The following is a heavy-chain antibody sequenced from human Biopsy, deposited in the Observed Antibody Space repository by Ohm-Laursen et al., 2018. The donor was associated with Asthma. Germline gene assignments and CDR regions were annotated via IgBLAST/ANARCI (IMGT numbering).Heavy chain of an antibody. CDR1: GGTLSRYA. J-gene: IGHJ6*02. V-gene: IGHV1-69*01. CDR2: LIPVLGTP. D-gene: IGHD5-12*01. Sequence: GSSVKVSCKASGGTLSRYAISWVRQAPGQGLEWMGGLIPVLGTPDHAQMFEGRVTITADESTSTAYMELSSLSSEDTAVYYCARGYSGSDRIVYYYSGLEVWGQGTTVTVSS. CDR3: ARGYSGSDRIVYYYSGLEV.